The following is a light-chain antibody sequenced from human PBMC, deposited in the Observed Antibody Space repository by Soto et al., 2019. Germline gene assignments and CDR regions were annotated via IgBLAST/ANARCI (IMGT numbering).Light chain of an antibody. Sequence: SYELTQPPSVSVAPGKAARITCGGNNIGSKSVHGYQQKPGQAPVLVIYYDSDRPSGIPERFSGSNSGNTATLTISRVEAGDEADSYCQVWDSSSDHWVFGGGTKLTVL. CDR2: YDS. CDR1: NIGSKS. J-gene: IGLJ3*02. CDR3: QVWDSSSDHWV. V-gene: IGLV3-21*04.